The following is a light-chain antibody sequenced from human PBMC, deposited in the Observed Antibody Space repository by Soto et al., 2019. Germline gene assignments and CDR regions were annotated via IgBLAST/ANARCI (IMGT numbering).Light chain of an antibody. CDR2: GAS. J-gene: IGKJ2*01. Sequence: EIVLTQSPGTVSLSQGERASLSCRASQSVSNNYLAWYQQKPGQAPRLLIYGASSRATGIPDRFSGGGSGTDFTLTISSLEPEDFGVYYCQQYSTSPRTFGQGTKVDI. CDR3: QQYSTSPRT. V-gene: IGKV3-20*01. CDR1: QSVSNNY.